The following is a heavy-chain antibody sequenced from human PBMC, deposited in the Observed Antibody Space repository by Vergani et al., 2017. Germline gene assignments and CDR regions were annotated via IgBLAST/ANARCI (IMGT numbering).Heavy chain of an antibody. Sequence: QVQLQESGPGLVKPSETLSLTCTVSGGSISSYYWSWIRQPPGKGLEWIGYIYYSGSTNYNPSLQSRVTISVDTSKNQFSLKLSSVTAADTAVYYCARVPYYYDTQTYYYGMDVWGQGTTVTVSS. J-gene: IGHJ6*02. CDR2: IYYSGST. CDR1: GGSISSYY. V-gene: IGHV4-59*01. D-gene: IGHD3-22*01. CDR3: ARVPYYYDTQTYYYGMDV.